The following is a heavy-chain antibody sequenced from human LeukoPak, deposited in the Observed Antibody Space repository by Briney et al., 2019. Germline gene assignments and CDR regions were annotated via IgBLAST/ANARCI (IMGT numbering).Heavy chain of an antibody. V-gene: IGHV4-34*01. J-gene: IGHJ6*02. CDR2: INHSGST. CDR3: ARHNIAVAVPGGMDV. D-gene: IGHD6-19*01. Sequence: TLSLTCAVYGGSFSGDYWRWIRQPPGKRLEWVGEINHSGSTNYNPSLKSRVTISVDTSKNQFSLKLSSVTAADTAVYYCARHNIAVAVPGGMDVWGQGTTVTVSS. CDR1: GGSFSGDY.